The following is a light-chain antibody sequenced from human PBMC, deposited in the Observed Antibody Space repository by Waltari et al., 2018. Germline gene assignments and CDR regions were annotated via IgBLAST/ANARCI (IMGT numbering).Light chain of an antibody. CDR3: QTWGNDIHIV. CDR2: LNSDGSH. Sequence: HPVLPQSPSASASLGASLNPTCTLISGRTRYVIAWHQQQPDKAPRFLMKLNSDGSHIKGDGIPDRFSGSSSGAERYLTISSLQSEDEADYYCQTWGNDIHIVFGGGTKLTVL. CDR1: SGRTRYV. V-gene: IGLV4-69*01. J-gene: IGLJ2*01.